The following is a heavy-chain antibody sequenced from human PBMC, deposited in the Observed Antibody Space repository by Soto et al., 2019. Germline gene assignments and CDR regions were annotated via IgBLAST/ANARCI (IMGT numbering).Heavy chain of an antibody. CDR2: ISAYNGNT. J-gene: IGHJ3*02. CDR1: GYTFTSYG. D-gene: IGHD3-22*01. CDR3: ARDGYYYDSSGYPQDAFDI. V-gene: IGHV1-18*01. Sequence: ASVKVSCKASGYTFTSYGISWVRQAPGQGLEWMGWISAYNGNTNYAQKLQGRVTMTTDTSTSTAYMELRSLRSDDTAVYYCARDGYYYDSSGYPQDAFDIWGQGTMVTVSS.